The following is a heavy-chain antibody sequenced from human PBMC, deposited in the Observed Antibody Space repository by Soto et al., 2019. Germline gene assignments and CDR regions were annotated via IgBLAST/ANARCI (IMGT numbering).Heavy chain of an antibody. V-gene: IGHV3-74*01. CDR1: GFTFSSYG. Sequence: PGGSLRLSCAASGFTFSSYGMHWVRQAPGKGLVWVSRVNGDGSSTFYADSVKGRFTISRDNAKNTVYLQMNSLRAEDTAVYYCARDNWNTVWGQGTMVTVSS. D-gene: IGHD1-20*01. J-gene: IGHJ3*01. CDR3: ARDNWNTV. CDR2: VNGDGSST.